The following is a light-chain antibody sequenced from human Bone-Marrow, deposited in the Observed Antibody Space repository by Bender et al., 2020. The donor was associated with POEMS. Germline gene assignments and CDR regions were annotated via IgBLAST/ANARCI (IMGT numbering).Light chain of an antibody. CDR2: HDS. J-gene: IGLJ2*01. CDR1: SGSIASNY. CDR3: SSYSRSGTLEV. V-gene: IGLV6-57*03. Sequence: NFLLTQPHSVSGSLGKTVVISCTRSSGSIASNYVQWYQQRPGSAPVTVIFHDSLRPSGVPNRFSGSKSGNTASLTISGLQAEDEADYYCSSYSRSGTLEVFGGGTKVTVI.